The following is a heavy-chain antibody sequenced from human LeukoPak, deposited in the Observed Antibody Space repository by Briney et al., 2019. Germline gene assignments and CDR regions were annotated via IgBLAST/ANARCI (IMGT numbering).Heavy chain of an antibody. D-gene: IGHD3-22*01. J-gene: IGHJ5*02. Sequence: ASVKVFCKASGYTFTNYYVHWVRQAPGQGLEWMGIINPSGGTTTYAQKFQGRVALTRDTSTNTVYMELTSLRSEDTAVYYCARGLDSNGYYAPWGQGTLVTVSS. CDR1: GYTFTNYY. CDR2: INPSGGTT. V-gene: IGHV1-46*01. CDR3: ARGLDSNGYYAP.